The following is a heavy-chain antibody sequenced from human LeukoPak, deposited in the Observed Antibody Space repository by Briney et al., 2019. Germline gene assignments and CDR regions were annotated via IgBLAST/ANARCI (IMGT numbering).Heavy chain of an antibody. Sequence: SQTLSLTCTVSGGSISSGSYYWSWIRQPAGKGLEWIGRIYTSGSTNYNPSLKSRVTISVDTSKDQFSLKLSSVTAADTAVYYCARDDLLRPFDYWGQGTLVTVSS. CDR2: IYTSGST. V-gene: IGHV4-61*02. D-gene: IGHD3-10*01. J-gene: IGHJ4*02. CDR1: GGSISSGSYY. CDR3: ARDDLLRPFDY.